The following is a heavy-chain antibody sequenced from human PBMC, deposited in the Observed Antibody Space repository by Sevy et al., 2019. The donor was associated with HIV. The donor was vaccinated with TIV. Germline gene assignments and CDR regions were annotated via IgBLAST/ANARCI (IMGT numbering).Heavy chain of an antibody. CDR3: ASTRYSSSWYYFDY. D-gene: IGHD6-13*01. J-gene: IGHJ4*02. V-gene: IGHV4-59*13. CDR2: IYYSGST. Sequence: SETRSLTCTVSGGSISSYYWSWIRQPPGKGLEWIGYIYYSGSTNYNPSLKSRVTISVDTSKNQFSLKLSSVTAADTAVYYCASTRYSSSWYYFDYWGQGTLVTVSS. CDR1: GGSISSYY.